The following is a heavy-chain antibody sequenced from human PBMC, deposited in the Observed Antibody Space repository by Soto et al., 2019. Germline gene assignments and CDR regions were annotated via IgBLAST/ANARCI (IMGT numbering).Heavy chain of an antibody. J-gene: IGHJ6*03. CDR3: ARVDGTRTTNFYHYMDV. Sequence: VQLVQSGAEVKRPGSSVKVSCKAPVGTFSDYNIAWVRQARGQGLEWMGRIIPKLGITNYAHKFQKRVRITADKATSTAYMELTRLRYEDTAVYFCARVDGTRTTNFYHYMDVWGEGTCVTVS. CDR1: VGTFSDYN. CDR2: IIPKLGIT. D-gene: IGHD2-8*01. V-gene: IGHV1-69*02.